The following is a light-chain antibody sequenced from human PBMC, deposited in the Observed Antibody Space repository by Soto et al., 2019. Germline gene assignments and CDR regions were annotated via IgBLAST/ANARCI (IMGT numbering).Light chain of an antibody. CDR3: SSYTSSTTWV. CDR2: EVT. V-gene: IGLV2-14*01. CDR1: SSDVGNYNR. J-gene: IGLJ3*02. Sequence: QSALTQPASVSGSPGQSITISCTGSSSDVGNYNRVSWYQQPPGTAPKLMISEVTNRPSGVSNRFSGSKSGNTASLTISGLQAEDEADYYCSSYTSSTTWVFGGGTKLTVL.